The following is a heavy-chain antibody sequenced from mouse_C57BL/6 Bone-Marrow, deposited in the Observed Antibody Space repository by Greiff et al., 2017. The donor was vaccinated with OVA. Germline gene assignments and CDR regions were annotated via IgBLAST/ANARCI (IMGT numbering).Heavy chain of an antibody. Sequence: VQLQESGAELARPGASVKLSCKASGYTFTSYGISWVKQRTGQGLEWIGEIYPRSGNTYYNEKFKGKATLTADKSSSTAYMELRSLTSEDSAVYFCANGYYYAMDYWGQGTSVTVSS. CDR1: GYTFTSYG. CDR3: ANGYYYAMDY. CDR2: IYPRSGNT. D-gene: IGHD2-2*01. V-gene: IGHV1-81*01. J-gene: IGHJ4*01.